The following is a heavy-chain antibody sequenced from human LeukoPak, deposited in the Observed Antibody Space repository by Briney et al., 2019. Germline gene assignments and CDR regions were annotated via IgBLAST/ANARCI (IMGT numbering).Heavy chain of an antibody. CDR3: AKEEQQLISHGFDY. D-gene: IGHD6-13*01. V-gene: IGHV3-30*18. Sequence: PGGSLRLSCPASGFTFRSYGMHWVRQAPGKGLEWVAVISYDGSVKYYSDSVKGRFTISRDSSKNTLYLQMNSLRAEDTAVYYCAKEEQQLISHGFDYWGQGTLVTVSS. CDR1: GFTFRSYG. J-gene: IGHJ4*02. CDR2: ISYDGSVK.